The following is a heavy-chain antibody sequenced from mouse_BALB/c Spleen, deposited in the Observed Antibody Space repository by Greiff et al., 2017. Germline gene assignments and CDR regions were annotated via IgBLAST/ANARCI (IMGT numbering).Heavy chain of an antibody. J-gene: IGHJ3*01. CDR2: ILTGSGST. CDR3: AGWLLRGAY. CDR1: GYTFSSYW. Sequence: QVQLKESGAGLMKPGASVKISCKATGYTFSSYWIEWVKQRPGHGLEWIGEILTGSGSTNYNEKFKGKATFTADTSSNTAFMQLSSLTSEDSAVYYCAGWLLRGAYWGQGTLVTVSA. D-gene: IGHD2-3*01. V-gene: IGHV1-9*01.